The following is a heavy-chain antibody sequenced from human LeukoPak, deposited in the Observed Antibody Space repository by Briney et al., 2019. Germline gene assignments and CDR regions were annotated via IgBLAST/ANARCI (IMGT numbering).Heavy chain of an antibody. CDR1: GFNFNIYS. V-gene: IGHV3-48*01. J-gene: IGHJ6*03. CDR2: ISSSSSKI. Sequence: PGGSLRLSCAASGFNFNIYSFNWVRQAPGKGLEWVSYISSSSSKIHYADSVKGRFTISRDSGKNSVYLQMNSLRAEDTAVYYCARADVDVWGKGTTVVVSS. CDR3: ARADVDV.